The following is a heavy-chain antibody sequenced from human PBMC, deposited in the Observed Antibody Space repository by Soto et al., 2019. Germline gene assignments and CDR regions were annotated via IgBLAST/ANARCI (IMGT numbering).Heavy chain of an antibody. J-gene: IGHJ4*02. CDR3: AKLSGPTIFGVVIISFSYYFDY. V-gene: IGHV3-23*01. CDR1: GFTFSSYA. Sequence: GGSLRLSCAASGFTFSSYAMSWVRQAPGKGLEWVSAISGSGGSTYYADSVKGRFTISRDNSKNTLYLQMNSLTAEDTAVYYCAKLSGPTIFGVVIISFSYYFDYWGQGTLVTVSS. D-gene: IGHD3-3*01. CDR2: ISGSGGST.